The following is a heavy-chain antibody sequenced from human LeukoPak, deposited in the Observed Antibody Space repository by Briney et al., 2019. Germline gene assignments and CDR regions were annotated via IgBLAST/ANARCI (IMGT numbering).Heavy chain of an antibody. Sequence: SETLSLTCSVSGGSISSSSYYWGWIRQPPGKGLEWIGSIYYSGSTYYNPSLKSRVTISVDTSKNQFSLKLSSVTAADTAVYYCASRMDDAFDIWGQGTMVTVSS. D-gene: IGHD1-14*01. CDR2: IYYSGST. J-gene: IGHJ3*02. CDR3: ASRMDDAFDI. V-gene: IGHV4-39*01. CDR1: GGSISSSSYY.